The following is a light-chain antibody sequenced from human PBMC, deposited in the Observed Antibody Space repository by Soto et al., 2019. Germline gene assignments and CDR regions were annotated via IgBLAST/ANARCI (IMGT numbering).Light chain of an antibody. CDR1: SSDVGGYNY. J-gene: IGLJ1*01. CDR2: DVS. CDR3: SSYIPHHSTYV. Sequence: QSALTQPASVSGSPGQSITISCTGTSSDVGGYNYVSWYQHHPGKAPKRMIHDVSNRPSGVSNRFSGSKSGNTASLTISGLQAEDEADYYCSSYIPHHSTYVFGTGTKLTVL. V-gene: IGLV2-14*03.